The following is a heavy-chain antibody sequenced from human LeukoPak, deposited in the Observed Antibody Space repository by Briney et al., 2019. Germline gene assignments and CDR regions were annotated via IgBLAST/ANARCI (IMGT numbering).Heavy chain of an antibody. CDR1: GYTFTGYY. Sequence: GASVTVSCKASGYTFTGYYMPWVRQAPGQGLERMGIINPSGGSTSYAQKFQGRVTMTRDTSTSTVYMELSSLRSEDTAVYYCARGPPLRITFGGVIVYWGQGTLVTVSS. CDR3: ARGPPLRITFGGVIVY. V-gene: IGHV1-46*01. CDR2: INPSGGST. J-gene: IGHJ4*02. D-gene: IGHD3-16*01.